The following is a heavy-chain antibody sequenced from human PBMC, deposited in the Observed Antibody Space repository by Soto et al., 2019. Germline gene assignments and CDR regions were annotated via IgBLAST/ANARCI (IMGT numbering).Heavy chain of an antibody. J-gene: IGHJ4*02. CDR1: GYRFTSYA. CDR3: ARDHRVTPIVGVAQPLFY. V-gene: IGHV1-18*01. CDR2: INPDNGNT. D-gene: IGHD3-3*01. Sequence: QIHLVQSGAEVKKPGASVKVSCKASGYRFTSYAVTWVRQAPGQGLEWMGWINPDNGNTNYAQKVQGRVTVTTDTSTSTAYMELRSLRSDDTAVYYCARDHRVTPIVGVAQPLFYWGQGTLVSVSS.